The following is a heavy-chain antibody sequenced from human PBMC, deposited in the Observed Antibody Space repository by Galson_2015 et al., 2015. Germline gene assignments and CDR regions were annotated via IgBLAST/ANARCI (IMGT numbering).Heavy chain of an antibody. CDR1: GVSITNSY. V-gene: IGHV4-4*09. J-gene: IGHJ4*02. CDR2: IYSSGST. D-gene: IGHD2-8*02. Sequence: ETLSLTCSVSGVSITNSYWSWVRQPPGKGLEWIGYIYSSGSTNYNPSLKGPVTISVETPKKQLSLYLNAVTAADTAVYSCARLARNCTGDTCYHFFDYWGQGTLVTVSS. CDR3: ARLARNCTGDTCYHFFDY.